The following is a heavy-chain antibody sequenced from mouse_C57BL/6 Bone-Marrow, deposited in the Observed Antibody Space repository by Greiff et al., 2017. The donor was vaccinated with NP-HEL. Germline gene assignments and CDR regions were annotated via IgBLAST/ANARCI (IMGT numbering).Heavy chain of an antibody. D-gene: IGHD2-5*01. J-gene: IGHJ3*01. CDR2: ISDGGSYT. CDR3: AREAIVTPFAY. CDR1: GFTFSSYA. Sequence: EVKLVESGGGLVKPGGSLKLSCAASGFTFSSYAMSWVRQTPEKRLEWVATISDGGSYTYYPDNVKGRFTISRDNAKNNLYLQMSHLKSEDTAMYYCAREAIVTPFAYWGQGTLVTVSA. V-gene: IGHV5-4*01.